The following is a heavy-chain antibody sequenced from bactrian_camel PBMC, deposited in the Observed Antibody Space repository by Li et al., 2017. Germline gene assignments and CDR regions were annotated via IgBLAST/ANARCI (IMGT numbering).Heavy chain of an antibody. CDR2: ESSDGNT. V-gene: IGHV3S53*01. D-gene: IGHD1*01. CDR3: AAARYPPAPWNGQVDYRD. J-gene: IGHJ4*01. CDR1: SGDYMSNC. Sequence: VQLVESGGGSVQAGESLRLSCKASSGDYMSNCMAWFRQAPGNDCELVSAESSDGNTYYGDPVKGRFTISYDGAKNTVYLQMNSLKPEDTAVYYCAAARYPPAPWNGQVDYRDWGQGTQVTV.